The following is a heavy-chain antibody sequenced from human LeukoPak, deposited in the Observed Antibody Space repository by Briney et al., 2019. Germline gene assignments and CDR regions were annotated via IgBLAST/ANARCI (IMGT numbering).Heavy chain of an antibody. Sequence: GGSLRLSCAASGFTFSSQALSWARQAPGKGLEWVSSFTGSAGNIHYADSVKGRFTLSRDTSKETMYLQMNSLGADDTAIYFCAAGGGNTFNPWGQGTLVTVSS. J-gene: IGHJ5*02. CDR1: GFTFSSQA. CDR3: AAGGGNTFNP. D-gene: IGHD1/OR15-1a*01. CDR2: FTGSAGNI. V-gene: IGHV3-23*01.